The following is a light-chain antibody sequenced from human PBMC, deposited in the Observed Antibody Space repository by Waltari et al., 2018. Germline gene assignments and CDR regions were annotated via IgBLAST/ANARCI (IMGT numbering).Light chain of an antibody. CDR3: QQYYDIPVT. CDR2: WAS. J-gene: IGKJ2*01. CDR1: QSVLYNTDNKNY. V-gene: IGKV4-1*01. Sequence: DVVMTQSPDSLPVSLGERATLNSKSSQSVLYNTDNKNYLAWYQQKPGQSPKLLIYWASTRESGVPDRFSGSGSGTDFTLTISGLQADDAAIYFCQQYYDIPVTFGQGTRLEIK.